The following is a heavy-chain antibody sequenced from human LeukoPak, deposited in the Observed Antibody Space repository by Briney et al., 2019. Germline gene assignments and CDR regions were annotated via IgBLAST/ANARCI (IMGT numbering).Heavy chain of an antibody. CDR3: ASLRIYYDLLTSRLRALHFDY. V-gene: IGHV3-7*01. J-gene: IGHJ4*02. CDR1: GFNFNIYW. D-gene: IGHD3-9*01. Sequence: GSLRLSCAASGFNFNIYWMNWVRQAPGKGLEWVANIKQDGTERFFVDSVKGRFTISRDNAKNSVYLQMNSLRVEDTAVYYCASLRIYYDLLTSRLRALHFDYWGQGTLVTVSS. CDR2: IKQDGTER.